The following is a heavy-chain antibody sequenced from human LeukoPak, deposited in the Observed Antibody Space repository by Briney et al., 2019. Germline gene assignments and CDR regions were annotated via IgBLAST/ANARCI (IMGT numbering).Heavy chain of an antibody. V-gene: IGHV4-30-2*01. Sequence: SETLSLTCTVSGGSISSGGYYWSWIRQPPGKGLEWIGYIYHSGSTYYNPSLKSRVTISVDRSKNQFSLKLSSVTAADTAVYYCARDLPRTDNWFDPWGQGTLVTVSS. CDR1: GGSISSGGYY. J-gene: IGHJ5*02. CDR3: ARDLPRTDNWFDP. D-gene: IGHD1-14*01. CDR2: IYHSGST.